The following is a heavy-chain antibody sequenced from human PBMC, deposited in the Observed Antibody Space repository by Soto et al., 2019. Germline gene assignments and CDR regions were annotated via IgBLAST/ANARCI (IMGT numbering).Heavy chain of an antibody. CDR2: IIPIFGTA. CDR1: GGTFSSYA. D-gene: IGHD2-2*01. J-gene: IGHJ6*02. CDR3: ARGRGVVPAANLYYYYGMDV. Sequence: SVKVSCKASGGTFSSYAISWVRQAPGQGLEWMGGIIPIFGTANYAQKFQGRVTITADESTSTAYMELSSLRSEDTAVYYCARGRGVVPAANLYYYYGMDVWGQGTTVTVSS. V-gene: IGHV1-69*13.